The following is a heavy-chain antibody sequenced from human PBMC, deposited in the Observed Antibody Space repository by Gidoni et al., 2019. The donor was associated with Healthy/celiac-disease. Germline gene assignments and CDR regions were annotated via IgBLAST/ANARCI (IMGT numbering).Heavy chain of an antibody. D-gene: IGHD6-13*01. Sequence: EVPLVESGGGLLQPAGPLRLACAAVGFTFSRYSMNWVRQAPGKGLELVAYISSSGSTIYYADSVKGRVNISRDNAKNSLYLKMDSLRDEDTAVYYCARVSRGSSWYNYFDYWGQGNLVTVSS. V-gene: IGHV3-48*02. CDR2: ISSSGSTI. J-gene: IGHJ4*02. CDR1: GFTFSRYS. CDR3: ARVSRGSSWYNYFDY.